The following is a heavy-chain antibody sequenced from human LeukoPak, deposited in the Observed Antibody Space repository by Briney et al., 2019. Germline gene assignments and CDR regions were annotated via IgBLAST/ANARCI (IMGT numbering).Heavy chain of an antibody. V-gene: IGHV3-9*01. CDR3: AKGYSSLGSHSSFDY. D-gene: IGHD1-26*01. CDR2: INWNSGSI. J-gene: IGHJ4*02. CDR1: GFTFDNYA. Sequence: GGSLRLSCAASGFTFDNYAMHWVRQAPGKGLEWVSGINWNSGSIGYADSVKGRFTISRDNAKNSLYLQMNSLRAEDSALYYCAKGYSSLGSHSSFDYWGQGTPVTVSS.